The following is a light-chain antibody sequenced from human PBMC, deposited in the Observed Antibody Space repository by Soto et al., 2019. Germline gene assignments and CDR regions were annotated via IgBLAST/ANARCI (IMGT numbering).Light chain of an antibody. V-gene: IGKV3-20*01. Sequence: EIVLTQSPGTLSLSPGERATLSCRASQSVSSTYLAWYQQKPGQAPRLLIYGASNRATGIPDRFSGSGSGTDFTLTISRLEPEDFATYSCQQYNSYPWTFGQGAKVEIK. J-gene: IGKJ1*01. CDR3: QQYNSYPWT. CDR2: GAS. CDR1: QSVSSTY.